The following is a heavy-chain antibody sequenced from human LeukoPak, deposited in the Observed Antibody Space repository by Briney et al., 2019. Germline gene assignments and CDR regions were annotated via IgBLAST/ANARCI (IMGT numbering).Heavy chain of an antibody. CDR3: ARYSYGHRGFDP. J-gene: IGHJ5*02. V-gene: IGHV4-59*01. D-gene: IGHD5-18*01. CDR2: IYYSGST. Sequence: SETLSLTCTVSGGSISSYYWSWIRQPPGKGLELIGYIYYSGSTNYNPSLKSRVTISVDTSKNQFSLKLSSVTAADTAVYYCARYSYGHRGFDPWGQGTLVTVSS. CDR1: GGSISSYY.